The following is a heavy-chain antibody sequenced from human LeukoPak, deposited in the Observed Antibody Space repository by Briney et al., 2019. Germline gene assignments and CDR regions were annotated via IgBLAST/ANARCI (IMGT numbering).Heavy chain of an antibody. Sequence: ASVKVSCKASGYTFTSYDINWVRQATGQGLEWMGWMNPNSGNTGYAQKFQGRVTMTRNTSISAAYMELSSLRSEDTAVCYCARGRRSSGSYETSYYFDYWGQGTLVTVSS. J-gene: IGHJ4*02. D-gene: IGHD1-26*01. CDR2: MNPNSGNT. V-gene: IGHV1-8*01. CDR3: ARGRRSSGSYETSYYFDY. CDR1: GYTFTSYD.